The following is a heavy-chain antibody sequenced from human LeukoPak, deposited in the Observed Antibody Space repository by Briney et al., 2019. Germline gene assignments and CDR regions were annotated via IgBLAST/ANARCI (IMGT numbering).Heavy chain of an antibody. J-gene: IGHJ3*02. Sequence: GGSLRLSCAASGFTVSSNYMSWVRQAPGKGLEWVSVIYTGGSTHYADSVKGRFIISRNNSKNTLYLEMNSLRAEDTAVYYCARWPWFEGAFDIWGQGTMVTVSS. CDR3: ARWPWFEGAFDI. V-gene: IGHV3-53*01. D-gene: IGHD3-10*01. CDR1: GFTVSSNY. CDR2: IYTGGST.